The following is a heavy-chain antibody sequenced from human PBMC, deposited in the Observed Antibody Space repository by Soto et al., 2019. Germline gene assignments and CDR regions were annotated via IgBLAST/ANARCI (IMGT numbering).Heavy chain of an antibody. V-gene: IGHV1-69*06. CDR2: IIPIFNST. J-gene: IGHJ4*02. CDR1: GSRFSNYV. D-gene: IGHD5-12*01. CDR3: AREGRGKKAGYDGLVSLGY. Sequence: SVKVSCKVSGSRFSNYVISWVRQAPGHGLEWLGRIIPIFNSTKYAQSFQGRVTITADKSTSTASLELSSLRSDDTAVYYCAREGRGKKAGYDGLVSLGYWGQGTLVTVSS.